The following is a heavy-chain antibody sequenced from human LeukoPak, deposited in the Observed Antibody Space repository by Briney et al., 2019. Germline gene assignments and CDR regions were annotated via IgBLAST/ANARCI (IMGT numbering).Heavy chain of an antibody. CDR1: GFTFRSYW. CDR3: ANQGYCSGGSCLTYYYYYMDV. D-gene: IGHD2-15*01. CDR2: IYNDGSST. J-gene: IGHJ6*03. Sequence: GGSLRLSCAASGFTFRSYWMHWVRQAPGKGLVWVSGIYNDGSSTRYADSVKGRFTISRDNAKNTLYLQMNSLRAEDTAVYYCANQGYCSGGSCLTYYYYYMDVWGKGTTVTVSS. V-gene: IGHV3-74*01.